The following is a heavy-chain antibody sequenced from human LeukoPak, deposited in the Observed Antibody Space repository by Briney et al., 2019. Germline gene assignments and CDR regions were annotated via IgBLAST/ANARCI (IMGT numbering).Heavy chain of an antibody. V-gene: IGHV3-30-3*01. CDR3: ARETRYRGGPNWFDP. D-gene: IGHD1-14*01. CDR2: ISYDGSNK. J-gene: IGHJ5*02. CDR1: GFTFSSYA. Sequence: GSLRLSCAASGFTFSSYAMHWVRQAPGKGLEWVAVISYDGSNKYYADSVKGRFTISRDNSKNTLYLQMNSLRAEDTAVYYCARETRYRGGPNWFDPWGQGTLVTVSS.